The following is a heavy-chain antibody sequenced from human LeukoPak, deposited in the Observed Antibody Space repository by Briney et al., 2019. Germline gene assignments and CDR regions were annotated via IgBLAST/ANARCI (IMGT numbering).Heavy chain of an antibody. D-gene: IGHD3-16*01. J-gene: IGHJ4*02. Sequence: NPGGSLRLSCAASGFTFSNAWMSWVRQAPGKGLEWVGRITSKTDGGTTDYAAPVKGRFTISRDDSKNTLFLQMNSLQTEDTAVYYCATAVITYFDCWGQGTLVTVSS. CDR1: GFTFSNAW. CDR2: ITSKTDGGTT. CDR3: ATAVITYFDC. V-gene: IGHV3-15*01.